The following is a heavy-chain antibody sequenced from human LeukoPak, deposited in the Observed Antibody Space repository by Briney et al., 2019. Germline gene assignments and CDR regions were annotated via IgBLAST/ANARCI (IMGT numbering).Heavy chain of an antibody. CDR3: ASQDYYYYMDV. J-gene: IGHJ6*03. Sequence: GGSLRLSCAASGFTFSSYSMNWVRQAPGKGLEWVSYISSSSSTIYYADSVKGRFTISRDNAKNSLYLHMNSLRAEDTAVYYCASQDYYYYMDVWGKGTTVTVSS. CDR1: GFTFSSYS. V-gene: IGHV3-48*01. CDR2: ISSSSSTI.